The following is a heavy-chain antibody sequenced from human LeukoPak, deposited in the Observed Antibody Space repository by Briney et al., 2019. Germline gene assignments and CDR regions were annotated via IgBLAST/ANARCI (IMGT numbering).Heavy chain of an antibody. CDR3: AFRSVGEIAVSYYFDY. J-gene: IGHJ4*02. V-gene: IGHV3-23*01. D-gene: IGHD6-19*01. Sequence: QPGGSLRLSCAASGFTFSSRAMGWVRHAPGKGLEWVSSISGSGGTMYYADSVKGRFTISRDNSKNTLFLQMITLRAEDTAVYYCAFRSVGEIAVSYYFDYWGQGTLVTVSS. CDR1: GFTFSSRA. CDR2: ISGSGGTM.